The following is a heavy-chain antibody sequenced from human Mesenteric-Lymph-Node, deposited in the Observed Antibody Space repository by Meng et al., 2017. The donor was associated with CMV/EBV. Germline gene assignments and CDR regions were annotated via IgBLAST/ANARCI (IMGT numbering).Heavy chain of an antibody. CDR1: GFTFSNAW. D-gene: IGHD1-20*01. CDR3: TREEYNWDDLISVNEY. V-gene: IGHV3-49*04. CDR2: IRSTTFGGTT. J-gene: IGHJ4*02. Sequence: GESLKISCAASGFTFSNAWMSWVRQAPGKGLEWVGFIRSTTFGGTTDYAASVKGRFTISRDDSKSIAYLQMSSLTIEDTGVYFCTREEYNWDDLISVNEYWGQGTLVTVSS.